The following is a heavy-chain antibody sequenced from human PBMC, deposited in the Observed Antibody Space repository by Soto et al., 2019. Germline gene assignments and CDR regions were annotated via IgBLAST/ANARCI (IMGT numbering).Heavy chain of an antibody. J-gene: IGHJ4*02. CDR3: TRDIFRTMTTIDY. V-gene: IGHV3-9*01. CDR2: ISANGAFD. Sequence: EVQLVESGGGLIEPGRSLRLSCAASGFNFDDHAMNWVRLAPGKGLEWVSGISANGAFDGYANSVRGRFTISRDNAKNSLFLQMNSLRREDTAVYYCTRDIFRTMTTIDYWGQGTLVTVSS. CDR1: GFNFDDHA.